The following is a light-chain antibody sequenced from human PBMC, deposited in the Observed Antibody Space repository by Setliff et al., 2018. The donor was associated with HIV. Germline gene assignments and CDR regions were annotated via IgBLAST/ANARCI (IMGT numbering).Light chain of an antibody. J-gene: IGLJ1*01. CDR1: AGAVTRGYY. V-gene: IGLV7-43*01. CDR2: GSS. Sequence: QAVVTQEHSLTVSPGGTVTLTCASSAGAVTRGYYPNWFQQKPGQAPRAIIYGSSDRHSWTPVRFSGSLLGGKAALTLSGAQPEDEAEYYCLLYYDGAYVFGSGTKVTVL. CDR3: LLYYDGAYV.